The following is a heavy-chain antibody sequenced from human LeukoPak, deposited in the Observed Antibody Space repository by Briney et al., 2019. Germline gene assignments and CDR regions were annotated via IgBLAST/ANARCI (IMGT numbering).Heavy chain of an antibody. V-gene: IGHV4-59*08. CDR3: ARHVEYYDSSGYLALDFDY. Sequence: PSETLSLTCTVSGGSISSYYWSWIRQPPGKGLEWIGYIYYSGSTNYNPSLKSRVTISVDTSKNQFSLKLSSVTAADTAVYYCARHVEYYDSSGYLALDFDYWGQGTLVTVSS. J-gene: IGHJ4*02. CDR1: GGSISSYY. D-gene: IGHD3-22*01. CDR2: IYYSGST.